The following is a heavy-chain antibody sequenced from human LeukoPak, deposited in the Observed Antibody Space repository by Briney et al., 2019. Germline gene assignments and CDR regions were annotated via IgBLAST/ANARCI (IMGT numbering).Heavy chain of an antibody. CDR2: IYSGGST. D-gene: IGHD3-10*01. Sequence: PGGSLRLSCAASGFTVSSNYMSWVRQAPGKGLEWVSVIYSGGSTYYADSVKGRFTISRDNSKNTLYLQMNSLRAEDTAVYYCARDPAPTYYYGSGVDYWGQGTLVTVSS. CDR1: GFTVSSNY. CDR3: ARDPAPTYYYGSGVDY. V-gene: IGHV3-66*02. J-gene: IGHJ4*02.